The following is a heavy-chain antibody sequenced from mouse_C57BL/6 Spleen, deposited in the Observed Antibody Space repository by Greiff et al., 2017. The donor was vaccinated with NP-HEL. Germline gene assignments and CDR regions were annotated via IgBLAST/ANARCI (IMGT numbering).Heavy chain of an antibody. CDR1: GYTFTEYT. V-gene: IGHV1-62-2*01. CDR3: ARHEERSNYAHWYFDV. Sequence: QVHVKQSGAELVKPGASVKLSCKASGYTFTEYTIHWVKQRSGQGLEWIGWFYPGSGSIKYNEKFKDKATLTADKSSSTVYMELSRLTSEDSAVYFCARHEERSNYAHWYFDVWGTGTTVTVSS. CDR2: FYPGSGSI. D-gene: IGHD2-5*01. J-gene: IGHJ1*03.